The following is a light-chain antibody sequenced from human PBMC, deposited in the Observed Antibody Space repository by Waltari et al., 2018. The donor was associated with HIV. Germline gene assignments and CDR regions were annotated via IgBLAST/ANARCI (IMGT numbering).Light chain of an antibody. CDR3: QTWDTGIQV. J-gene: IGLJ3*02. CDR1: SGHSKYA. Sequence: QVVLTQSPSASASLGASVKLTCTLSSGHSKYAIAWHQQQPEKGPRYLLRLSTNGSHTKGDGIPDLFSGSSSGAERYLVISSLQSEDEADYYCQTWDTGIQVFGGGTKLTVL. CDR2: LSTNGSH. V-gene: IGLV4-69*01.